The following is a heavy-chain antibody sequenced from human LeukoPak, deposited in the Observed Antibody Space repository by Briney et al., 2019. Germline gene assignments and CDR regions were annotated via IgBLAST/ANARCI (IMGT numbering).Heavy chain of an antibody. Sequence: ASVKVSCKASGYTFTGYYMHWVRQAPGQGLEWMGWINPNSGGTNYAQKFQGRVTMTRDTSISTAYMELSRLRSDDTAVYYCASYYYDSSGLGYFQHWGQGTLVTVSS. V-gene: IGHV1-2*02. D-gene: IGHD3-22*01. CDR1: GYTFTGYY. J-gene: IGHJ1*01. CDR3: ASYYYDSSGLGYFQH. CDR2: INPNSGGT.